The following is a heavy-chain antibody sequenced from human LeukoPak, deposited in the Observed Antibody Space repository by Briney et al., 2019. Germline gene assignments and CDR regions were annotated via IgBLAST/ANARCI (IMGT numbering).Heavy chain of an antibody. CDR3: ARLLPPVVVVAATRDY. CDR1: GGSISSSSYY. J-gene: IGHJ4*02. D-gene: IGHD2-15*01. Sequence: SETLSLTCTVSGGSISSSSYYWGWIRQPPGTGLEWIGSIYYSGSTYYNPSLKSRVTISVDTSKNQFSLKLSSVTAADTAVYYCARLLPPVVVVAATRDYWGQGTLVTVSS. CDR2: IYYSGST. V-gene: IGHV4-39*01.